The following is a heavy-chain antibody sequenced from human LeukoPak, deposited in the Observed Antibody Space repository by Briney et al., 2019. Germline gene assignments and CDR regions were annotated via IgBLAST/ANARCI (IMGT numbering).Heavy chain of an antibody. V-gene: IGHV3-23*01. J-gene: IGHJ4*02. Sequence: GGSLRLSCAASRFTFSNYAMTWVRQAPGKGLEWVSTISGSGGSTYYADSVKGRFTISRDNSKNTLYLQMGSLKAEDTAVYYCAKGTYFDWLLSRGYYFDYWGQGTLVTVSS. CDR1: RFTFSNYA. CDR3: AKGTYFDWLLSRGYYFDY. CDR2: ISGSGGST. D-gene: IGHD3-9*01.